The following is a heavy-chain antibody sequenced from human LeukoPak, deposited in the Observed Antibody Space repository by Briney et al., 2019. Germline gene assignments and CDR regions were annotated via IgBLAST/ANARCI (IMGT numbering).Heavy chain of an antibody. V-gene: IGHV4-39*07. J-gene: IGHJ4*02. CDR1: GGSISSTFYY. D-gene: IGHD5-12*01. CDR3: ARNSGYQTYFFDY. Sequence: SETLSLTCTVSGGSISSTFYYWGWIRQPPGKGLEWIGRIYTSGSTNYNPSLKSRVTMSVDTSKNQFSLKLSSVTAADTAVYYCARNSGYQTYFFDYWGQGTLVTVSS. CDR2: IYTSGST.